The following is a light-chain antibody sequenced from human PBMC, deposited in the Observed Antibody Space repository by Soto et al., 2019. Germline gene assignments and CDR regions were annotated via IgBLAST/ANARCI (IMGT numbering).Light chain of an antibody. CDR2: TNN. Sequence: QSVLTQPPSASGTPGQRVIISCSGSNSNIGSNTVNWYQQLPGTAPKLLIYTNNQRPSGVPDRFSGSKSGTSASLAISGLQSEDEADYYCAAWDDRLNGPMFGGGTKLTVL. V-gene: IGLV1-44*01. CDR1: NSNIGSNT. CDR3: AAWDDRLNGPM. J-gene: IGLJ3*02.